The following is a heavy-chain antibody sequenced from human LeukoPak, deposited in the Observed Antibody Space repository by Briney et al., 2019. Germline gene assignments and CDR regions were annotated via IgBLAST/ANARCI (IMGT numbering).Heavy chain of an antibody. CDR3: TKARGGYCEAGCPSRVLDN. J-gene: IGHJ4*02. D-gene: IGHD2-15*01. V-gene: IGHV3-23*01. Sequence: PGGSLRLSCAVSGFTFSRYAMNWVRQAPGKGLEWVSIISASGDDTKNADSVKGRFTISRDNSKNTLYLQMNSLRAEDTAVYYCTKARGGYCEAGCPSRVLDNWGQGTLVTVSS. CDR2: ISASGDDT. CDR1: GFTFSRYA.